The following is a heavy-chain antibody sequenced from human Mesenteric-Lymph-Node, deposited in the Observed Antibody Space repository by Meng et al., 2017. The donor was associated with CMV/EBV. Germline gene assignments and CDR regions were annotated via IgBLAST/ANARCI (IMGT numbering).Heavy chain of an antibody. CDR1: GYTCKTYA. Sequence: CKASGYTCKTYAMNWVGRAPGQGLELMGWIDTKTGNPTYAQGFTGRFVISLDTSVSTTYLQINGLKAEDTAVYYCARAWLRTGFDYWGQGTLVTVSS. D-gene: IGHD5-18*01. J-gene: IGHJ4*02. CDR2: IDTKTGNP. CDR3: ARAWLRTGFDY. V-gene: IGHV7-4-1*02.